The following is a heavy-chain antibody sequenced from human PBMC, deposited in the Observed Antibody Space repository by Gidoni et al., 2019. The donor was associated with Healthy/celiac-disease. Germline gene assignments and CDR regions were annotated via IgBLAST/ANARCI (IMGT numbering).Heavy chain of an antibody. CDR1: GFTFSSSS. CDR2: ISSSSSTI. CDR3: ARDLPSNYYGSGSYIDY. V-gene: IGHV3-48*02. D-gene: IGHD3-10*01. Sequence: EVQLVESGGGLVQPGGSLRLPCAASGFTFSSSSMNWVRQAPGKGLEWVSYISSSSSTIYYADSVKGRFTISRDNAKNSLYLQMNSLRDEDTAVYYCARDLPSNYYGSGSYIDYWGQGTLVTVSS. J-gene: IGHJ4*02.